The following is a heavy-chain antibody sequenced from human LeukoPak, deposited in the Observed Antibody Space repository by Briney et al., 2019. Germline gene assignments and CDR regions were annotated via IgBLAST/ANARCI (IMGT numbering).Heavy chain of an antibody. CDR1: GFTFSSYS. Sequence: GGSLRLSCAASGFTFSSYSMNWVRQAPGKGLEWVSYISSSSSTIYYADSVKGRFTISRDNSKNTLYLQMNSLRAEDTAVYYCAREPSSGSPDRSDYWGQGTLVTVSS. J-gene: IGHJ4*02. D-gene: IGHD1-26*01. CDR3: AREPSSGSPDRSDY. V-gene: IGHV3-48*01. CDR2: ISSSSSTI.